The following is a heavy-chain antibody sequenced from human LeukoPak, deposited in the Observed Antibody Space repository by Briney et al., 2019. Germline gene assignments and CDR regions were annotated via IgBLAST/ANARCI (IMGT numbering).Heavy chain of an antibody. D-gene: IGHD3-16*01. CDR1: GFSVSAQY. CDR3: FCLDVAS. V-gene: IGHV3-53*01. Sequence: GGSLRLSCAASGFSVSAQYMSWVRQAPGRGLEWVAVIFGAGRTYYADFVKGRFTISRDNSKNTLYLQMNDLRAEDTAVYYCFCLDVASWGQGTQVTVSS. CDR2: IFGAGRT. J-gene: IGHJ4*02.